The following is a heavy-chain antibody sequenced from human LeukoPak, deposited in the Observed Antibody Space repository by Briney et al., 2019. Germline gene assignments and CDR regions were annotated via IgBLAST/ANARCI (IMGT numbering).Heavy chain of an antibody. Sequence: PGGSLRLSCAASGFTFDDYAMHWVRQAPGKGLEWVSLISWDGGSTYYADSVKGRFTISRDNAKNSLYLQMNSLRAEDTAVYYCARDWWDSSGYYDYWGQGTLVTVSS. CDR2: ISWDGGST. J-gene: IGHJ4*02. CDR3: ARDWWDSSGYYDY. D-gene: IGHD3-22*01. V-gene: IGHV3-43D*03. CDR1: GFTFDDYA.